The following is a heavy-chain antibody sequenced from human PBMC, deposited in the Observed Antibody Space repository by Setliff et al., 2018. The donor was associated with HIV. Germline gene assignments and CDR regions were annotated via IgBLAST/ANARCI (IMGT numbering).Heavy chain of an antibody. V-gene: IGHV3-7*03. J-gene: IGHJ3*02. CDR1: GFTFSSHW. Sequence: GGSLRLSCAASGFTFSSHWMSWIRQAPGKGLEWVANIKQDGSERYYVDSVKGRFTISRDNAKNSLYLQMNSLRPEDTALYYCAKDTRGVDAFDIWGQGTMVTVSS. CDR3: AKDTRGVDAFDI. CDR2: IKQDGSER.